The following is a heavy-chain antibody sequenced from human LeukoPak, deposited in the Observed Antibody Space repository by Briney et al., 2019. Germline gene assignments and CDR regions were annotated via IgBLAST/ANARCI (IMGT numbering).Heavy chain of an antibody. CDR1: GYTFTSYY. J-gene: IGHJ4*02. CDR2: INPSGGST. V-gene: IGHV1-46*01. D-gene: IGHD2-15*01. Sequence: ASVKVSCKASGYTFTSYYMHWVRQAPGQGLEWMGIINPSGGSTSYAQKFQGRVTMTRSTSISTAYMELSSLTSEDTAVYYCARVSLGYCSGGTCYFQDHWGQGTLVTVSS. CDR3: ARVSLGYCSGGTCYFQDH.